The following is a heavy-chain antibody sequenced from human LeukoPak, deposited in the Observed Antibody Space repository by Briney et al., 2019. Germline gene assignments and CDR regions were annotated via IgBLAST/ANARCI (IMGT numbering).Heavy chain of an antibody. CDR3: TRVVLVGTTYSYFDY. J-gene: IGHJ4*02. CDR1: GFTFSSYS. Sequence: GGSLRLSCAASGFTFSSYSMNWVRQAPGKGLEWVGRTRKKTNSYTTEYAASVKGRLTISRDDSKNSLYLQMNSLKAEDTAVYYCTRVVLVGTTYSYFDYWGQGTLVTVSS. CDR2: TRKKTNSYTT. D-gene: IGHD1-26*01. V-gene: IGHV3-72*01.